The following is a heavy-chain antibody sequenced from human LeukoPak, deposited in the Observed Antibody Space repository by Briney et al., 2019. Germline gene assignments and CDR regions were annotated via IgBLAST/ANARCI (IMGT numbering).Heavy chain of an antibody. D-gene: IGHD6-19*01. V-gene: IGHV1-18*04. CDR3: AREESSGWTAPFGY. J-gene: IGHJ4*02. CDR2: ISAYNGNT. Sequence: APVKVSCKASGYTFTSYGISWVRQAPGQGLEWMGWISAYNGNTNYAQKLQGRVTMTTDTSTSTAYMELRSLRSDDTAVYYCAREESSGWTAPFGYWGQGTLVTVSS. CDR1: GYTFTSYG.